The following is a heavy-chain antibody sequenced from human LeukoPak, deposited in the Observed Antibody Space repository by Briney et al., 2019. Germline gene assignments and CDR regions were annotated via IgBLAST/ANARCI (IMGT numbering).Heavy chain of an antibody. D-gene: IGHD3-16*02. CDR3: AKDSRGYYDYVWGSYLRG. CDR2: ISGSGGST. V-gene: IGHV3-23*01. CDR1: GFTFSSYA. J-gene: IGHJ4*02. Sequence: GGSLRLSCAASGFTFSSYAMSWVRQAPGKGLEWVSAISGSGGSTYYADSVKGRFTISRDNSKNTLYLQMNSLRAEDTAVCYCAKDSRGYYDYVWGSYLRGWGQGTLVTVSS.